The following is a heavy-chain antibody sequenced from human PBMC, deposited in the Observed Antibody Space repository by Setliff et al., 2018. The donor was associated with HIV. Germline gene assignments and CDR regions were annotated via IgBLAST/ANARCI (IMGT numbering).Heavy chain of an antibody. CDR2: IWYDGSNK. D-gene: IGHD3-22*01. J-gene: IGHJ4*02. CDR3: AKDIYDSSGYYYGY. Sequence: GGSLRLSCAASGFTFSSYGMHWVRQAPGKGLEWVAVIWYDGSNKYYADSVKGRFTISRDNSKNTLYLQMNSLRAEDTAVYYCAKDIYDSSGYYYGYWGQGTLVTVSS. CDR1: GFTFSSYG. V-gene: IGHV3-30*02.